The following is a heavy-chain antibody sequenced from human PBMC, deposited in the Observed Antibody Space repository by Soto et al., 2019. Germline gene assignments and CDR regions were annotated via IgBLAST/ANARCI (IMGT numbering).Heavy chain of an antibody. CDR2: IYYSGST. CDR3: ARLGTHDDIMRGHFDS. CDR1: GGSISSSSSY. J-gene: IGHJ4*02. V-gene: IGHV4-39*01. Sequence: SETLSLTCTVSGGSISSSSSYWGWIRQPPGKGLEWIGSIYYSGSTYYNPSLKSRVNILQDTSKNQFSLNLTSMTAADTAVYYCARLGTHDDIMRGHFDSWGQGTLVTVSS. D-gene: IGHD3-16*01.